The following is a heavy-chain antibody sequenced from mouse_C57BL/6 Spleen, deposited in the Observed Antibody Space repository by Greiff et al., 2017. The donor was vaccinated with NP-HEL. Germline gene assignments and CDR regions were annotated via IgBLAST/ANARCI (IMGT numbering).Heavy chain of an antibody. CDR3: ARSYITGYFDY. Sequence: EVQLQESGGGLVKPGGSLKLSCAASGFTFSSYAMSWVRQTPEKRLEWVATISDGGSYTYYPDNVKGRFTISRDNAKNNLYLQMSHLKSEDTAMYYCARSYITGYFDYWGQGTTPTVSS. V-gene: IGHV5-4*01. J-gene: IGHJ2*01. CDR1: GFTFSSYA. D-gene: IGHD1-2*01. CDR2: ISDGGSYT.